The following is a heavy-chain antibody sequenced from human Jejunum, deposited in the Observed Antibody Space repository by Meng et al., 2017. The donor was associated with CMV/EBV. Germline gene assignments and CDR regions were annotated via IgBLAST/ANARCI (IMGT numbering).Heavy chain of an antibody. CDR1: GYSISPYF. CDR3: ARSRWTGGWFDP. V-gene: IGHV4-59*12. D-gene: IGHD3/OR15-3a*01. CDR2: VHGSRGT. Sequence: VSGYSISPYFWTWIRQVPGKGLEWIGYVHGSRGTNYNPSFKSRVTISADTSKNQVSLRLTSVTAADTAVFYCARSRWTGGWFDPWGQGILVTVSS. J-gene: IGHJ5*02.